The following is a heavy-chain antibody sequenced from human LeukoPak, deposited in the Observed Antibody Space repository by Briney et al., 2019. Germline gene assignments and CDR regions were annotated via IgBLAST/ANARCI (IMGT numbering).Heavy chain of an antibody. D-gene: IGHD2-2*01. Sequence: ASVKVSCKASGFTFNSYAMHWVRQAPGQRLEWMGWINAGNGNTKYSQKFQGRVTITRDTSASTAYMELSSLRSEDTAVYYCARSDCSSTSCMPGGSNPYYYYYYGMDVWGQGTTVTVSS. CDR2: INAGNGNT. CDR1: GFTFNSYA. CDR3: ARSDCSSTSCMPGGSNPYYYYYYGMDV. V-gene: IGHV1-3*01. J-gene: IGHJ6*02.